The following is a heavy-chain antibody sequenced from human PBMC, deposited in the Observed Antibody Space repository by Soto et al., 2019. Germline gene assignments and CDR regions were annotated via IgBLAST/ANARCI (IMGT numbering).Heavy chain of an antibody. Sequence: PGGSLRLSCAASGFTFSDYYMSWIRQAPGKGLEWVSYISSSGSTIYYADSVKGRFTISRDYAKNSLYLQMNSLRAEDTAVYYCARDLYDYSNYYYYYMDVWGKGTTVTVSS. J-gene: IGHJ6*03. CDR2: ISSSGSTI. CDR1: GFTFSDYY. V-gene: IGHV3-11*01. CDR3: ARDLYDYSNYYYYYMDV. D-gene: IGHD4-4*01.